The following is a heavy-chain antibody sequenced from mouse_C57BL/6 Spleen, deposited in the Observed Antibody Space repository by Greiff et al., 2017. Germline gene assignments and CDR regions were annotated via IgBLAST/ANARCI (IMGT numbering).Heavy chain of an antibody. CDR1: GYTFTSYW. Sequence: VQLQQPGAELVMPGASVKLSCKASGYTFTSYWMHWVKQRPGQGLEWIGEIDPSDSYTNYNQKFKGKSTLTVDKSSSTAYMQLSSLTSEDSAVYYCARSDDGSTWFAYWGQGTLVTVSA. V-gene: IGHV1-69*01. D-gene: IGHD2-3*01. CDR3: ARSDDGSTWFAY. J-gene: IGHJ3*01. CDR2: IDPSDSYT.